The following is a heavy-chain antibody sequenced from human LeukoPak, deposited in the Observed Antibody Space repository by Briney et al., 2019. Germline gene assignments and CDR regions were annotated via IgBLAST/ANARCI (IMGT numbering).Heavy chain of an antibody. CDR2: IIHSGST. CDR3: ARAARQGFTMIVVPFFYFDL. Sequence: TSETLSLTCTVSGCSISSGASECCWIRHHPKRRLEWVGYIIHSGSTYYNPSLGSRVTMSVDTSKNQFSLKLSSVTAADSAVYYCARAARQGFTMIVVPFFYFDLWGRGTLVTVSS. J-gene: IGHJ2*01. D-gene: IGHD3-22*01. V-gene: IGHV4-31*03. CDR1: GCSISSGASE.